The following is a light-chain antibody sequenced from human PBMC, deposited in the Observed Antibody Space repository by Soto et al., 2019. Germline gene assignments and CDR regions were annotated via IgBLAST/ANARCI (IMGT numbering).Light chain of an antibody. Sequence: STLSASVGDRVTITCRASQSISGWLAWYQQKPGQAPKLLIYKASTLQSGVPSRFSGSGSGTEFTLAISSLQPDDSATYYCQQYNDNWTFGQGTKVDIK. CDR2: KAS. CDR3: QQYNDNWT. CDR1: QSISGW. J-gene: IGKJ1*01. V-gene: IGKV1-5*03.